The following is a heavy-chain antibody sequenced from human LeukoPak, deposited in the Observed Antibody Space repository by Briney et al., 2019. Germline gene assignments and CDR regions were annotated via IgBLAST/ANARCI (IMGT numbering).Heavy chain of an antibody. Sequence: ASVKVSCTASGYSFTSNYIHWVRQAPGQGLEWMGMIYPRDGSTSYAQKFQGRVTMTRNTSISTAYMELSSLRSEDTAVYYCARSVRGRGSFFLARDQYAFDIWGQGTMVTVSS. CDR3: ARSVRGRGSFFLARDQYAFDI. D-gene: IGHD3-10*01. CDR2: IYPRDGST. CDR1: GYSFTSNY. J-gene: IGHJ3*02. V-gene: IGHV1-46*01.